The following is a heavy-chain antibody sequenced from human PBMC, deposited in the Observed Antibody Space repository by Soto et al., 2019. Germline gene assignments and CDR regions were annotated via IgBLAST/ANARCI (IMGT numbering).Heavy chain of an antibody. CDR1: CGSIINSTYY. CDR3: ARHGGIAAAGLNWFDP. J-gene: IGHJ5*02. Sequence: PSETLSLTCTVSCGSIINSTYYLGWIRQPPGKGLEWIGSLYYSGSTYYNPSLKSRVTISVDTSKNQFSLKLSSVTAADTAVYYCARHGGIAAAGLNWFDPWGQGTLVTVSS. D-gene: IGHD6-13*01. V-gene: IGHV4-39*01. CDR2: LYYSGST.